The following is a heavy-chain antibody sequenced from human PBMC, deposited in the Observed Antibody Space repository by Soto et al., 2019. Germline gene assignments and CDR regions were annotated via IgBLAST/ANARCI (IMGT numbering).Heavy chain of an antibody. Sequence: SVKVSCKASGGTFSSYAISWVRQAPGQGLEWMGGIIPIFGTANYAQKCQGRVTITADESTSTAYMELSSLRSEDTAVYYCANQGSSSWPEEWFDPWGQGTLVTVSS. D-gene: IGHD6-13*01. CDR2: IIPIFGTA. V-gene: IGHV1-69*13. J-gene: IGHJ5*02. CDR1: GGTFSSYA. CDR3: ANQGSSSWPEEWFDP.